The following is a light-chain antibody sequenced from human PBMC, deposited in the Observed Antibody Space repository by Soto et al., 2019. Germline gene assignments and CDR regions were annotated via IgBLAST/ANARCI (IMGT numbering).Light chain of an antibody. CDR3: QQGYSISWT. CDR1: QSISSY. J-gene: IGKJ1*01. V-gene: IGKV1-39*01. CDR2: AAS. Sequence: DIQMTQSPSSLSASVGDRVTITCRASQSISSYLNWYQKKPGKDPKLLIYAASSLQSGVPSRFSGSGSGTDFNLTISRLQTEDFATYYCQQGYSISWTFGQGTKLDIK.